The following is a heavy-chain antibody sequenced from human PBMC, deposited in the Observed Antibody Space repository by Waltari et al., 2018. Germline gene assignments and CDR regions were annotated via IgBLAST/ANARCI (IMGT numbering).Heavy chain of an antibody. V-gene: IGHV4-39*01. CDR2: IYYRGST. CDR1: GVSISSISYY. J-gene: IGHJ4*02. D-gene: IGHD3-3*01. Sequence: QLQLPESVPGLVKHSETLSLTCTVSGVSISSISYYWGWIRQPPGKGLEWIGGIYYRGSTYYNPSLKSRVTISVDTSKNQFSLKLSSVTAADTAVYYCARHVGDYDFGSGYPAYFDYWGQGTLVTVSS. CDR3: ARHVGDYDFGSGYPAYFDY.